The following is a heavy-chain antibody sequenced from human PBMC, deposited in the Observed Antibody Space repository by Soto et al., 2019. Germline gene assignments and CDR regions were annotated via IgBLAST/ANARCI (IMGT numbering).Heavy chain of an antibody. V-gene: IGHV2-5*02. CDR3: VSRQPSRGGFPFDP. Sequence: QITLKESGPTLVKPTQTLTLTCSFSGFSLSTSGVGVGWIRQPPGKALEWLALNDWGDNKWYSPSLKSRLTNTNDTTKNQDVLTKTNMDPVDTATYYCVSRQPSRGGFPFDPWGQGTLVPLSP. D-gene: IGHD2-2*01. CDR2: NDWGDNK. CDR1: GFSLSTSGVG. J-gene: IGHJ5*02.